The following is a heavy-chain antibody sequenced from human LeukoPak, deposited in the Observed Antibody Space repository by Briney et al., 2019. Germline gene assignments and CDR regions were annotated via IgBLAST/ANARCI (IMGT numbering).Heavy chain of an antibody. CDR2: ISAYNGNT. J-gene: IGHJ4*02. CDR3: ARDRGYSYGSDFLDGERTFDY. Sequence: ASVTVSCKASGYTFTSYGISWVRQAPGQGLEWMGWISAYNGNTNYAQKLQGRVTMTTDTSTSTAYMELRSLRSDDTAVYYCARDRGYSYGSDFLDGERTFDYWGQGTLVTVSS. V-gene: IGHV1-18*01. D-gene: IGHD5-18*01. CDR1: GYTFTSYG.